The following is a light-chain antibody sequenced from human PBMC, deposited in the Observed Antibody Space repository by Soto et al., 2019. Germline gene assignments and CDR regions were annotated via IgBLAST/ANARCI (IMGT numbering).Light chain of an antibody. CDR3: QVYHWSLTWT. CDR1: QSVSSN. CDR2: GAS. J-gene: IGKJ1*01. Sequence: EIAMTQSPATLSVSPGERGTLSCRASQSVSSNLAWYQQKPGQAPRLLIFGASSRATGIPDRFSGSGSGTDFTLTISELDPEDFAVYYCQVYHWSLTWTFGPGTKVDIK. V-gene: IGKV3D-15*01.